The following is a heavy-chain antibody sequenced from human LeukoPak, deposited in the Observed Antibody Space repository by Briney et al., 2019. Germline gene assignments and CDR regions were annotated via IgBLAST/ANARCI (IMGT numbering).Heavy chain of an antibody. CDR1: GFTFRSYS. CDR3: ARGLLVVVATNTTEGHFCDY. J-gene: IGHJ4*02. Sequence: GGSLRLSCAASGFTFRSYSMNWVRQAPGKGLEWVSSISSGSSYISYADSVKGRFTISRDNAENSLYLQMNSLRAEDTAVYYCARGLLVVVATNTTEGHFCDYWGQGTLVTVSS. V-gene: IGHV3-21*01. CDR2: ISSGSSYI. D-gene: IGHD2-15*01.